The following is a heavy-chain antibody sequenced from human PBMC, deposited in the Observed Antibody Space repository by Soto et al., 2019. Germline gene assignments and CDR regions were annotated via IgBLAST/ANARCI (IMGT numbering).Heavy chain of an antibody. J-gene: IGHJ6*02. Sequence: QVQLVQSGAEVKKPGASVKVSCKASGYTFTSYGISWVRQAPGKGLKWMGWISDYNGNTNYAQKLQGRATMTTDTSTSTAYMELRSLRSDDTAVYYCAREGDDFWSGYYSRNYYYYGMDVWGQGTTVTVSS. D-gene: IGHD3-3*01. CDR2: ISDYNGNT. CDR3: AREGDDFWSGYYSRNYYYYGMDV. CDR1: GYTFTSYG. V-gene: IGHV1-18*01.